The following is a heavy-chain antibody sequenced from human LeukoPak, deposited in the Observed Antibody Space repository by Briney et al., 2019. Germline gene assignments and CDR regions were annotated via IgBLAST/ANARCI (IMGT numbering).Heavy chain of an antibody. D-gene: IGHD3-3*01. J-gene: IGHJ4*02. CDR1: GYTFTGYY. V-gene: IGHV1-8*02. CDR2: MNPNSGNT. Sequence: ASVKVSCKASGYTFTGYYMHWVRQAPGQGLEWMGWMNPNSGNTGYAQKFQGRVTMTRNTSISTAYMELSSLRSEDTAVYYCARGRYITGYWGQGTLVTVSS. CDR3: ARGRYITGY.